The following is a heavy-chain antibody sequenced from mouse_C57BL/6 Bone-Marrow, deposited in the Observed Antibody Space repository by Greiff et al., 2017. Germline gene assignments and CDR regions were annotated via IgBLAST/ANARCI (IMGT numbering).Heavy chain of an antibody. D-gene: IGHD2-3*01. J-gene: IGHJ4*01. V-gene: IGHV5-2*01. Sequence: EVHLVESGGGVVQPGESLKLSCESNEYEFPSHDMSWVRKTPEKRLELVAAINSDGGSTYYPDTMERRFIISRDNTKKTLYLQMSSLRSEDTALYYCARLEDGYYDAMDYWGQGTSVTVSS. CDR3: ARLEDGYYDAMDY. CDR2: INSDGGST. CDR1: EYEFPSHD.